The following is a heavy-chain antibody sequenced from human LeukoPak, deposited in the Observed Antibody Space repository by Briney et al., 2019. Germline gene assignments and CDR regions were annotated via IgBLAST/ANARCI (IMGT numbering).Heavy chain of an antibody. Sequence: ASETLSLTCTVSGGSISTYYWSWIRQSPGKGLEWIGYIYYNGHTDYNPSLKSRVTISLDTSKNQFSLKLGSVTAADTAVYYCARDRHWTNDWVFDYWGQGTLVTVSS. D-gene: IGHD1/OR15-1a*01. J-gene: IGHJ4*02. CDR1: GGSISTYY. CDR3: ARDRHWTNDWVFDY. V-gene: IGHV4-59*13. CDR2: IYYNGHT.